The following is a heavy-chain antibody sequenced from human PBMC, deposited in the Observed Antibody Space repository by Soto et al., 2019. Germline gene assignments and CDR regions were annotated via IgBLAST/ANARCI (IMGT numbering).Heavy chain of an antibody. CDR2: IYYSGST. D-gene: IGHD4-4*01. CDR3: ARDYSRDGYQKGDKYYYYDMDV. Sequence: SEHLSPTWTGSGGSIRRYYWRLIRQPPGKGMEWIWYIYYSGSTNYNPSLKSRVTISVDTSKNQFSLKLSSVTAADTAVYYCARDYSRDGYQKGDKYYYYDMDVWGQGTTVTVS. J-gene: IGHJ6*02. CDR1: GGSIRRYY. V-gene: IGHV4-59*01.